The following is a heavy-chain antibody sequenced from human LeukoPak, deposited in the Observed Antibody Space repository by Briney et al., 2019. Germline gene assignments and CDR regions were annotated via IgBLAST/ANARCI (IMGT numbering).Heavy chain of an antibody. V-gene: IGHV1-8*02. D-gene: IGHD3-22*01. J-gene: IGHJ5*02. CDR2: INPNSGNT. CDR1: GYTFTSYD. Sequence: AAVKVSCKASGYTFTSYDINWVRQATGQGLEWMGWINPNSGNTGYAQKFQGRVTITRNTSISTAYMELSSLRSEDTAVYYCARARDSSGYYSDWFDPWGQGTLVTVSS. CDR3: ARARDSSGYYSDWFDP.